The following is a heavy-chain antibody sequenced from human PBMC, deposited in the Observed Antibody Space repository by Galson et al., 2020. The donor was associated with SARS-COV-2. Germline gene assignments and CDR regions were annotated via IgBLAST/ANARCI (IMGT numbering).Heavy chain of an antibody. V-gene: IGHV1-2*02. CDR2: INPNTGGT. D-gene: IGHD6-13*01. Sequence: GESLKTSCKTSGYTFNDYYLHWVRQAPGQGLEWMGWINPNTGGTDHAQKFEGRVSMTRDTSIRTAYMEVNRLRSDDTAVYYCARDLGPGIAASADYWGQGTLITVSS. CDR3: ARDLGPGIAASADY. CDR1: GYTFNDYY. J-gene: IGHJ4*02.